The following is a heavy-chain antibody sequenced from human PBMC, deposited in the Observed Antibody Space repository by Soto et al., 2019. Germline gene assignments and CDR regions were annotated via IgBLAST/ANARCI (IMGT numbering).Heavy chain of an antibody. Sequence: QVQLQESGPGLVKPSQTLSLTCTVSGGSISSGDYYWSWIRQPPGKGLEWIGYIYYSGSTYYNPSLKVPVTLPVDTSKNQFSLKLGSVTAADTAVYYCARGGAILQSRGWFGPWGQGTLVTVSS. D-gene: IGHD3-3*01. J-gene: IGHJ5*02. CDR2: IYYSGST. CDR3: ARGGAILQSRGWFGP. V-gene: IGHV4-30-4*01. CDR1: GGSISSGDYY.